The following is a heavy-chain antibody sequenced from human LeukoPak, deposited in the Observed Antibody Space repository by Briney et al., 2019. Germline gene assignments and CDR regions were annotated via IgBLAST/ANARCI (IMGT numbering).Heavy chain of an antibody. CDR2: IYYSGST. V-gene: IGHV4-59*12. D-gene: IGHD3-22*01. Sequence: SETLSLTCTVSGGSISSYYWSWIRQPPGKGLEWIGYIYYSGSTNYNPSLKSRVTISVDTSKNQFSLKLSSVTAADTAVYYCARDFPYYYDSSGSPDAFDIWGQGTMVTVSS. CDR3: ARDFPYYYDSSGSPDAFDI. CDR1: GGSISSYY. J-gene: IGHJ3*02.